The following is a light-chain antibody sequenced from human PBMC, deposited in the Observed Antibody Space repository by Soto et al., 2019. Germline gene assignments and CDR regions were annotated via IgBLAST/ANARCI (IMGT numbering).Light chain of an antibody. CDR2: DVS. Sequence: QSALTQPRSVSGSPGQSVTISCTGTSSDVGGYNYVSWYQQHPGKAPKLMIYDVSKRPSGVPDRFSGSKSGNTASLTISGLQAEDEADYDCCSYAGSYNWVFGTGTQLTVL. CDR1: SSDVGGYNY. V-gene: IGLV2-11*01. CDR3: CSYAGSYNWV. J-gene: IGLJ1*01.